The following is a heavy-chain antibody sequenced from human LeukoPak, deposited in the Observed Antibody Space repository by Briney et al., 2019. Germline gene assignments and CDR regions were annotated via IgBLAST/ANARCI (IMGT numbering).Heavy chain of an antibody. V-gene: IGHV3-66*01. J-gene: IGHJ1*01. CDR1: GFTVSSNY. D-gene: IGHD3-22*01. Sequence: GGSLRLSCAASGFTVSSNYMSWVRQAPGKGLEWVSVIYSGGSTNYADSVKGRFTISRDNSKNTLYLRMNSLRAEDTAVYYCARDGDYYDSSGYPYHFQHWGQGTLVTVSS. CDR3: ARDGDYYDSSGYPYHFQH. CDR2: IYSGGST.